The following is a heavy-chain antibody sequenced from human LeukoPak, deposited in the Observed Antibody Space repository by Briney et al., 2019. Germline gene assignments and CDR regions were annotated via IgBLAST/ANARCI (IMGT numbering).Heavy chain of an antibody. J-gene: IGHJ6*02. CDR3: VRASWVGELPGV. D-gene: IGHD3-10*01. CDR1: GFTFSNFP. Sequence: PGGSLRLSCAASGFTFSNFPMSWVRQSPRKGLEWVSSISGSGGSTYYADSVKGRFTISRDNAKNTLYLQMNSLRVEDTAVYYCVRASWVGELPGVWGQGTAVTVSS. CDR2: ISGSGGST. V-gene: IGHV3-23*01.